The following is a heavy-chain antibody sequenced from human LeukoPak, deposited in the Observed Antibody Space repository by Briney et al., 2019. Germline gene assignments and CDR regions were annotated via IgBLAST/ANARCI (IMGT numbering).Heavy chain of an antibody. J-gene: IGHJ5*02. CDR2: ISYRGTT. V-gene: IGHV4-59*01. CDR1: GGSINNYY. CDR3: ARGFDGVAGWFDP. Sequence: PSETLSLTCTVSGGSINNYYWSWIRQSPGKGLEWIGYISYRGTTKYNSALKSRVTMSVDMSKNQFSLKPSSVIAADTAVYYCARGFDGVAGWFDPWGQGTLVTVSS. D-gene: IGHD3-9*01.